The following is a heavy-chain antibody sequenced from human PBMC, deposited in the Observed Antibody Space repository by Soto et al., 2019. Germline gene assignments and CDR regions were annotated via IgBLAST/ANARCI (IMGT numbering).Heavy chain of an antibody. Sequence: QVQLVQSGAEVKKPGASVKVSCKASGYTFTSYYMHWVRQAPGQGLEWMGIINPSGGSTSYAQKFQGRVTMTRDTSPSTVYMELSSLRSEDTAVYYCARVSEGATCWFDPWGQGTLVTVSS. J-gene: IGHJ5*02. CDR2: INPSGGST. CDR1: GYTFTSYY. CDR3: ARVSEGATCWFDP. D-gene: IGHD1-26*01. V-gene: IGHV1-46*01.